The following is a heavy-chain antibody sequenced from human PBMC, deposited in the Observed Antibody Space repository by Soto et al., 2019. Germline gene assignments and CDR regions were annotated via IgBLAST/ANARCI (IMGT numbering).Heavy chain of an antibody. J-gene: IGHJ6*02. CDR1: GYTFTSYG. CDR3: ASLPLSYDSSPCMDV. D-gene: IGHD3-22*01. Sequence: ASVKVSCKASGYTFTSYGISWVRQAPGQGLEWMGWISAYNGNTNYAQKLQGRVTMTTDTSTSTAYMELRSLRSDDTAVYYCASLPLSYDSSPCMDVWGQGTRSPSP. CDR2: ISAYNGNT. V-gene: IGHV1-18*01.